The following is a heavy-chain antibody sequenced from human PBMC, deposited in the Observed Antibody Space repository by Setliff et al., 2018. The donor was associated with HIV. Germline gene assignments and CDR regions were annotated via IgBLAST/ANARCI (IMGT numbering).Heavy chain of an antibody. Sequence: TSETLSLTCTVTGGSISSGGFYWTWIRQHPGKGLVWIGYIYYSGNPFYNPSLRSRVTISLDTSKNQFSLKLSSVTAADTAVYYCARGFDYAQRPPLYYFDYWGQGTPVTVSS. CDR3: ARGFDYAQRPPLYYFDY. V-gene: IGHV4-31*03. D-gene: IGHD2-2*01. CDR2: IYYSGNP. CDR1: GGSISSGGFY. J-gene: IGHJ4*02.